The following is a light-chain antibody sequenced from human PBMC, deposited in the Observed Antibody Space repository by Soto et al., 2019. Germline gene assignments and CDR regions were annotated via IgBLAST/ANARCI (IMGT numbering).Light chain of an antibody. J-gene: IGLJ2*01. CDR3: SSKSSSTTLVV. CDR2: EVN. CDR1: SSDIGSDNS. Sequence: QSVLTQPASVSGSPGQSITISCTGTSSDIGSDNSVSWYQQHPGKAPKLVIFEVNNRPSGVSNRFSGSRSGNTASLTISGLQAEDEADYYCSSKSSSTTLVVFGGGTQLTVL. V-gene: IGLV2-14*01.